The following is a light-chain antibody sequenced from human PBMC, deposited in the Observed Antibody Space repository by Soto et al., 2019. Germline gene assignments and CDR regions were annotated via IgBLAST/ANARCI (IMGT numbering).Light chain of an antibody. Sequence: SVLTQPPSVSAAPGQKVTISLSGSSSNIGNNYVSWYQQLPGTAPKLLIYDNNKRPSGIPDRFSGSKSGTSATLGITGLQTGDEADYYCGTWDSSLSAVFGGGTKVTVL. J-gene: IGLJ2*01. CDR3: GTWDSSLSAV. CDR2: DNN. V-gene: IGLV1-51*01. CDR1: SSNIGNNY.